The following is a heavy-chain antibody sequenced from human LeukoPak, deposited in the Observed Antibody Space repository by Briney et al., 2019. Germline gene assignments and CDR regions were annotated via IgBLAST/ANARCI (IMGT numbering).Heavy chain of an antibody. Sequence: GGSLRLSCAASGFTFSSYSMNWVRQAPGKGLGRVSSISSSSSYIYYADSVKGRFTISRDNAKNSLYLQMNSLRAEDTAVYYCASPIVGATTIDYWGQGTLVTVSS. V-gene: IGHV3-21*01. CDR2: ISSSSSYI. J-gene: IGHJ4*02. CDR3: ASPIVGATTIDY. CDR1: GFTFSSYS. D-gene: IGHD1-26*01.